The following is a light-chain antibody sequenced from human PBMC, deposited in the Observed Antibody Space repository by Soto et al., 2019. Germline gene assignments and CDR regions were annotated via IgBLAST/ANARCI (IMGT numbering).Light chain of an antibody. Sequence: QSVLTQPPSVSGSPGQSVTISCTGTSSDVGSYNRVSWYQQPPGTAPKLMIYEVSDRPLGVPDRFSGSKSGNTASLTISGLHAEDEADYYCSSYRSSSTYVFGTGTKLSVL. J-gene: IGLJ1*01. CDR2: EVS. CDR3: SSYRSSSTYV. CDR1: SSDVGSYNR. V-gene: IGLV2-18*02.